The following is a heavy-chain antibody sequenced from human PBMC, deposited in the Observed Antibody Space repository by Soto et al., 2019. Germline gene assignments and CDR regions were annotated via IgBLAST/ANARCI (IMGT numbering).Heavy chain of an antibody. V-gene: IGHV1-46*01. D-gene: IGHD2-15*01. CDR2: ISPSDDKT. CDR3: ARQYCSGGSCYTLDY. CDR1: GYTFIRYG. Sequence: ASVKLSCKASGYTFIRYGITCVRQAPGQRLEWMGIISPSDDKTIYAQKFQGRVTMTRDTSTSTVYMELSSLRSEDTAVYYCARQYCSGGSCYTLDYWGQGTLVTVSS. J-gene: IGHJ4*02.